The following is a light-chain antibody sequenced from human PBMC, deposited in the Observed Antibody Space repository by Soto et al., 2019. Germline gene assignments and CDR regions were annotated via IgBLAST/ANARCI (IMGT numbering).Light chain of an antibody. J-gene: IGLJ6*01. V-gene: IGLV3-21*04. CDR2: YDS. CDR1: NIGNKS. CDR3: QVWDTSSDHLV. Sequence: SYELTQPPSLSVAPGKTARISCGGNNIGNKSVHWYQQKPGQAPVLVIYYDSDRPSGIPERFSGSNSGNTATLTISRVEAGDEADFYCQVWDTSSDHLVFGSGTQLTVL.